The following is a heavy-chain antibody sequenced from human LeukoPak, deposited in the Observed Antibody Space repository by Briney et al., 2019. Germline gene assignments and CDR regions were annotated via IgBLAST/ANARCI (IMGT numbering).Heavy chain of an antibody. J-gene: IGHJ4*02. V-gene: IGHV3-21*01. Sequence: GGSLRLSCAASGFTFSSYSMNWVRQAPGKGLEWVSSISSSSSYIYYADSVKGRFTISRDNAKNSLYLQMNSLRAEDTAVYYCARDMITPLKLGGVIGPSLGAPIDYWGQGTLVTVSS. D-gene: IGHD3-16*01. CDR1: GFTFSSYS. CDR3: ARDMITPLKLGGVIGPSLGAPIDY. CDR2: ISSSSSYI.